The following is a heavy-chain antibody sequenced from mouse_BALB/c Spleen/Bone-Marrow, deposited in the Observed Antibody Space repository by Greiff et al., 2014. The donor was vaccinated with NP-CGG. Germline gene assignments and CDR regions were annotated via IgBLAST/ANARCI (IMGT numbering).Heavy chain of an antibody. V-gene: IGHV14-3*02. CDR3: ASSGNYEGGAMDY. CDR1: GFNIKDTF. Sequence: EVQLVESGAELVKPGASVKLSCTASGFNIKDTFMHWMKQRPEQGLEWNGRIDPANGITKYDPKFQGKATITTDTSSNTAYLQLSSLTSEDTAVYYCASSGNYEGGAMDYWGQGTSATVSS. J-gene: IGHJ4*01. D-gene: IGHD2-1*01. CDR2: IDPANGIT.